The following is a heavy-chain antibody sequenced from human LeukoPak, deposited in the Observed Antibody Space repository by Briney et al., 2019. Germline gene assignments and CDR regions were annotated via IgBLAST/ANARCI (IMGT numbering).Heavy chain of an antibody. V-gene: IGHV1-2*02. CDR2: INPNSGGT. D-gene: IGHD2-2*01. J-gene: IGHJ4*02. CDR1: GYTFTGYY. Sequence: ASVKVSCKASGYTFTGYYMHWVRQAPGQGLERMGWINPNSGGTNYAQKFQGRVTMTRDTSISTAYMELSRLRSDDTAVYYCARAVVQAASPPDYWGQGTLVTVSS. CDR3: ARAVVQAASPPDY.